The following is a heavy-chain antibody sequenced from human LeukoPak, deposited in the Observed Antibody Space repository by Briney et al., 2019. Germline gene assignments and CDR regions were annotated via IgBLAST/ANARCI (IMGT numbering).Heavy chain of an antibody. CDR1: GYTFTSYD. D-gene: IGHD6-13*01. J-gene: IGHJ4*02. Sequence: GASVKVSCKASGYTFTSYDINWVRQATGQGLEWMGWMNPNSGNTGYAQKFQGRVTMTGNTSISTAYMELSSLRSEDTAVYYCARVRRFRSWYFYYWGQGTLVTVSS. CDR3: ARVRRFRSWYFYY. CDR2: MNPNSGNT. V-gene: IGHV1-8*01.